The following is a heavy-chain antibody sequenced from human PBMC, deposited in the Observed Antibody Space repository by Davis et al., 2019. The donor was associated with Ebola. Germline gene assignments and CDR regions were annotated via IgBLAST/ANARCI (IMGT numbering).Heavy chain of an antibody. V-gene: IGHV3-21*01. CDR3: ARVHIAAAPDEGFDP. CDR2: ISSSSYI. J-gene: IGHJ5*02. CDR1: GFTFSSYA. D-gene: IGHD6-13*01. Sequence: GGPLRPSCAASGFTFSSYAMSWVRQAPGKGLEWVSSISSSSYIYYADSVKGRFTISRDNAKNSLYLQMNSLRAEDTAVYYCARVHIAAAPDEGFDPWGQGTLVTVSS.